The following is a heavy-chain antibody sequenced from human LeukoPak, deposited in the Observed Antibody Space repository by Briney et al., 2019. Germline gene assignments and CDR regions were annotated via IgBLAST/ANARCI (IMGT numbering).Heavy chain of an antibody. Sequence: SETLSLTCTVSGGSISSGSFYWGWIRQPPGKGLQWIGSISYSGNTHYNPSLKSRVAISVDTSKTQFSLKLSSVTAADPAVYYCARQGGVGATGFDDYWGQGTLVTVSS. J-gene: IGHJ4*02. CDR3: ARQGGVGATGFDDY. V-gene: IGHV4-39*01. CDR2: ISYSGNT. CDR1: GGSISSGSFY. D-gene: IGHD1-26*01.